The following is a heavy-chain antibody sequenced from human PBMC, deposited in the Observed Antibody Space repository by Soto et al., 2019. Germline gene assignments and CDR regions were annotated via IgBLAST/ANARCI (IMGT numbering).Heavy chain of an antibody. V-gene: IGHV1-69*12. CDR1: GGTFSSYA. Sequence: QVQLVQSGAEVKKPGSSVKVSCKASGGTFSSYAISWVRQAPGQGLEWMRGIIPIFGTANYAQKFQGRVTITADESTSTAYMELSSLRSEDTAVYYCAATLAARPVDYYYGMDVWGQGTTVTVSS. J-gene: IGHJ6*02. CDR3: AATLAARPVDYYYGMDV. CDR2: IIPIFGTA. D-gene: IGHD6-6*01.